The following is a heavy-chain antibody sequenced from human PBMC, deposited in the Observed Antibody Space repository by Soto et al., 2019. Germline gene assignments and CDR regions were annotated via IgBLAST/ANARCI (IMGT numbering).Heavy chain of an antibody. CDR3: VRDRRIYYSDPHDEFVASDYEV. CDR1: GGIFRSHG. J-gene: IGHJ3*01. D-gene: IGHD3-22*01. V-gene: IGHV1-69*01. Sequence: QVQLIQSEAEVKKPGSSVRVSCTASGGIFRSHGFSWVRQAPGQRLEWVGGFIPIFRTLTYTEKFQARVRLAADESTNTVYLDLSSLTSADTAVYYCVRDRRIYYSDPHDEFVASDYEVWGQGTMVSVSS. CDR2: FIPIFRTL.